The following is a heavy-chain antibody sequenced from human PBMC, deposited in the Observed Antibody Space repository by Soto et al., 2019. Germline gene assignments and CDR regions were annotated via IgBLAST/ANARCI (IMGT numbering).Heavy chain of an antibody. J-gene: IGHJ4*02. Sequence: QVHLVQSGAEVKKPGASVKVSCKGSGYTFTSYGITWVRQAPGQGLEWMGRISAHNGNTNFAQKLQGRVTVTSDXSTSSACMELSSLRSDDTAVYYCARGRYGDYWGQGALVTVSS. D-gene: IGHD1-1*01. CDR2: ISAHNGNT. CDR1: GYTFTSYG. CDR3: ARGRYGDY. V-gene: IGHV1-18*01.